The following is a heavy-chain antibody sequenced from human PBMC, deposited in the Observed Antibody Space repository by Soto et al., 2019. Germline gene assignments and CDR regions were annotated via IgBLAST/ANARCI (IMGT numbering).Heavy chain of an antibody. Sequence: QVQLVEAGGGVVQPGRSLRLSCAASGFTFSNYDMHWVRQATGKGLEWVAVISFDGSKKYHADSVNGRFTISRDNPKNTLYLQMNSLRDEDTAVYYCARDPYGTTWPRHFDYWGQGTLVTVSS. CDR3: ARDPYGTTWPRHFDY. V-gene: IGHV3-30-3*01. D-gene: IGHD2-8*01. CDR2: ISFDGSKK. CDR1: GFTFSNYD. J-gene: IGHJ4*02.